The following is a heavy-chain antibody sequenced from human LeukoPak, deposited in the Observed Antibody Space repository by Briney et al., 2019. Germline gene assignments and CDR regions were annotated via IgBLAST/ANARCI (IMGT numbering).Heavy chain of an antibody. D-gene: IGHD3-10*01. Sequence: ASVKVSCKASGYTLTGYYMHWVRQAPGQGLEWMGWINPNSGGTNYAQKFQGRVTMTRDTSISTAYMEVSRLRSDDTAVYYCARGREIHGGSDTKLDDYWGQGTLVTVSS. V-gene: IGHV1-2*02. CDR3: ARGREIHGGSDTKLDDY. CDR2: INPNSGGT. CDR1: GYTLTGYY. J-gene: IGHJ4*02.